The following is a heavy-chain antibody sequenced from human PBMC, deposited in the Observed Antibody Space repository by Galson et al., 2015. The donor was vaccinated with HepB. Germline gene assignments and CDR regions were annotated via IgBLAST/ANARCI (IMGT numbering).Heavy chain of an antibody. J-gene: IGHJ4*02. V-gene: IGHV1-69*10. CDR1: GYTFTSYG. CDR3: ARETLGGYAAY. CDR2: IIPILGIA. Sequence: SVKVSCKASGYTFTSYGISWVRQAPGQGLEWMGWIIPILGIANYAQKFQGRVTITADKSTSTAYMELSSLRSEDTAVYYCARETLGGYAAYWGQGTLVTVSS. D-gene: IGHD3-16*01.